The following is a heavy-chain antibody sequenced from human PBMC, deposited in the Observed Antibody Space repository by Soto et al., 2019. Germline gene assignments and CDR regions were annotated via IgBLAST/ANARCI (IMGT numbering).Heavy chain of an antibody. CDR1: GGTFSSYT. CDR3: AISSNGGGYYYYYYMDV. J-gene: IGHJ6*03. Sequence: QVQLVQSGAEVKKPGSSVKVSCKASGGTFSSYTISWVRQAPGQGLEWMGRIIPILGIANYAQKFQGRVTITADKSTSTAYMELSSLRSEDTAVYYCAISSNGGGYYYYYYMDVWGKGTTVTVSS. CDR2: IIPILGIA. V-gene: IGHV1-69*02. D-gene: IGHD6-6*01.